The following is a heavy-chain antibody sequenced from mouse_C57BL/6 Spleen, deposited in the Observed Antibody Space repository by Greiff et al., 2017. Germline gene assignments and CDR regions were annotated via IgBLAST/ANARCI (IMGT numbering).Heavy chain of an antibody. CDR1: GYTFTSYW. Sequence: QVQLQQPGAELVKPGASVKMSCKASGYTFTSYWITWVKQRPGQGLEWIGDIYPGSGSTNYNEKFKSKATLTVDTSSSTAYMQLSSLTSEDSAVYYCARRDSNYVGFCAYWGQGTLVTVSA. D-gene: IGHD2-5*01. J-gene: IGHJ3*01. CDR2: IYPGSGST. CDR3: ARRDSNYVGFCAY. V-gene: IGHV1-55*01.